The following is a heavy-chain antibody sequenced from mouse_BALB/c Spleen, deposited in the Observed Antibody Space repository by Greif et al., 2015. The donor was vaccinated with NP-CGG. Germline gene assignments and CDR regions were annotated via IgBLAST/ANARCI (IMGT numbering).Heavy chain of an antibody. D-gene: IGHD2-4*01. J-gene: IGHJ1*01. Sequence: EVQLQQSGAELVKPGASVKLSCTASGFNIKDTYMHWVKQRPEQGLEWIGGIDPANGNTKYDPKFQGKATITADTSSNTAYLQLSSLTSEDTAVYYCARVITGYWYFDVWGAGTTVTVSS. V-gene: IGHV14-3*02. CDR1: GFNIKDTY. CDR3: ARVITGYWYFDV. CDR2: IDPANGNT.